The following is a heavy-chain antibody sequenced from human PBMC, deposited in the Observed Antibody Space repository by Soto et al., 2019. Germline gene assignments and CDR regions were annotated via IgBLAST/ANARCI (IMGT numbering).Heavy chain of an antibody. CDR2: ISYDGNSQ. CDR3: AKEKYCSGGTCYPYYFDS. Sequence: SCAVSGFSFSSYGMHWVRQAPGKGLEWVALISYDGNSQNYADSVKGRFTLSRDNSKNTVYLRMNSLRAEDTAVYYCAKEKYCSGGTCYPYYFDSWGQGTLVTVSS. V-gene: IGHV3-30*18. CDR1: GFSFSSYG. D-gene: IGHD2-15*01. J-gene: IGHJ4*02.